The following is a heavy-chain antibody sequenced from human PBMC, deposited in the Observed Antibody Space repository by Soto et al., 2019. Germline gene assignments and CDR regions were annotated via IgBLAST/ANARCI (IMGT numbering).Heavy chain of an antibody. J-gene: IGHJ5*02. CDR3: AKDRNGYNFKFGLIFDP. CDR2: ISGSGGST. CDR1: GFTFSSYA. V-gene: IGHV3-23*01. D-gene: IGHD5-12*01. Sequence: EVQLLESGGGLVQPGGSLRLSCAASGFTFSSYAMSWVRQAPGKGLEWVSAISGSGGSTYYADSVKGRFTISRDNSKNTLYLQMNSLRAKDTAVYYCAKDRNGYNFKFGLIFDPWGQGTLVTVSS.